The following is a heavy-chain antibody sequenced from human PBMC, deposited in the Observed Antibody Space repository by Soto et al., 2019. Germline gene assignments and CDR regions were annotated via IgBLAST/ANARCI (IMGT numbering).Heavy chain of an antibody. V-gene: IGHV3-30*18. CDR1: VGTVCSFG. D-gene: IGHD3-9*01. Sequence: LSCASCVGTVCSFGMQWVRQTQGKGLEWVAVISYDGSTEYYADSVKGRFIISRDNSKNTLDLQVNSLRPEDTAIYFCAKQARLDWLSLHFAYWGMGTLVTVSS. J-gene: IGHJ4*02. CDR3: AKQARLDWLSLHFAY. CDR2: ISYDGSTE.